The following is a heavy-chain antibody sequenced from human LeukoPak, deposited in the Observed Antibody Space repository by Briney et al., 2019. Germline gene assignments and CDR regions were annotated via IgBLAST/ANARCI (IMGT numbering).Heavy chain of an antibody. J-gene: IGHJ4*02. CDR2: INHSGST. CDR1: GGSISSDGVY. CDR3: ARGRNRVYSNSRYFDY. D-gene: IGHD4-11*01. Sequence: PSETLSLTCTVSGGSISSDGVYWGWVRQPPGKGLEWIGEINHSGSTNYNPSLKSRVTISVDTSKNQFSLKLSSVTAADTAVYYCARGRNRVYSNSRYFDYWGQGTLVTVSS. V-gene: IGHV4-39*07.